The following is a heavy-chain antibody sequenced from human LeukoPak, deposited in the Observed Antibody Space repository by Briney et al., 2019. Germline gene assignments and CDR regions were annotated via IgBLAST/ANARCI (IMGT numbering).Heavy chain of an antibody. CDR3: ARQGLYSGYDFDY. D-gene: IGHD5-12*01. J-gene: IGHJ4*02. V-gene: IGHV5-51*01. CDR1: GYSFTSYW. CDR2: IYPGDSDT. Sequence: GESLKISCKGSGYSFTSYWIGWVRQMPGKGLEWMGIIYPGDSDTRYSPPFQGQVTSSADKSISTAYLQWSSLKASDTAMYYCARQGLYSGYDFDYWGQGTLVTVSS.